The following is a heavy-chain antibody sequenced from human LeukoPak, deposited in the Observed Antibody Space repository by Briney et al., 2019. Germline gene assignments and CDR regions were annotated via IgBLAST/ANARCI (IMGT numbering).Heavy chain of an antibody. CDR1: GGTFSSYA. J-gene: IGHJ6*03. Sequence: GASVKVSCKASGGTFSSYAISWVRQAPGQGLEWMGGIIPIFGTANYAQKFQGRVTITADKSTSTAYMELSSLRSEDTAVYYCAGAVAATSSYYYYYMDVWGKGTTVTVSS. D-gene: IGHD2-15*01. CDR2: IIPIFGTA. V-gene: IGHV1-69*06. CDR3: AGAVAATSSYYYYYMDV.